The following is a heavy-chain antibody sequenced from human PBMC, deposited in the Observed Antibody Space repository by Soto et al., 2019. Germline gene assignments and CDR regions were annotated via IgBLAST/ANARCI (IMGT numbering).Heavy chain of an antibody. CDR3: ARSTMGPWGELSFLAFDI. V-gene: IGHV3-11*01. CDR2: ISSSGSTI. CDR1: GFTFSDYY. Sequence: GGSLRLSCAASGFTFSDYYLSWIRQAPGKGLEWVSYISSSGSTIYYADSVKGRFTISRDNAKNSLYLQMNSLSAEDTAVYYCARSTMGPWGELSFLAFDIWGQGTMVTVSS. J-gene: IGHJ3*02. D-gene: IGHD3-16*02.